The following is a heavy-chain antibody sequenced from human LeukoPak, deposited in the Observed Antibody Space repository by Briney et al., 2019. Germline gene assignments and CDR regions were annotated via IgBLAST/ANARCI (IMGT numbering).Heavy chain of an antibody. D-gene: IGHD3-22*01. CDR1: GGTFSSYA. V-gene: IGHV1-69*13. CDR3: ARGRYRGLVVIESYFDY. Sequence: ASVKVSCKASGGTFSSYAISWVRQAPGQGLEWMGGIIPIFGTANYAQKFLGRVTITADESTSTAYMELSSLRSEDTTVYYCARGRYRGLVVIESYFDYWGQGTLVTVSS. CDR2: IIPIFGTA. J-gene: IGHJ4*02.